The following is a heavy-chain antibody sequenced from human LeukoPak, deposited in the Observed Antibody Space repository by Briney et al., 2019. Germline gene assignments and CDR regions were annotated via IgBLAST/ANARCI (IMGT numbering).Heavy chain of an antibody. V-gene: IGHV1-18*01. Sequence: ASVKVSCKASGYTFASYGISWVRQAPGQGLEWMGWISAYNGNTNYAQKLQGRVTMTTATSTSTAYMELSRLRSDDTAVYYCARLELSGEFDYWGQGTLVTVSS. J-gene: IGHJ4*02. CDR3: ARLELSGEFDY. CDR2: ISAYNGNT. D-gene: IGHD1-1*01. CDR1: GYTFASYG.